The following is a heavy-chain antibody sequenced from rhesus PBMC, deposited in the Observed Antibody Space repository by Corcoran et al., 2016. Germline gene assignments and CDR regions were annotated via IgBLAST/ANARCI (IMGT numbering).Heavy chain of an antibody. D-gene: IGHD5-24*01. Sequence: QVQLQESGPGLVKPSETLSLTCAVSGGSISDSYYWSWIRQLPGTGLEWIGNTYGNSASTYYNPSLKSRVTISKDTSKNHFFLKVSSVTAADTAIYYCATDSGYSSGYNRFDVWGAGVLVTVSS. CDR1: GGSISDSYY. CDR2: TYGNSAST. CDR3: ATDSGYSSGYNRFDV. V-gene: IGHV4S9*01. J-gene: IGHJ5-1*01.